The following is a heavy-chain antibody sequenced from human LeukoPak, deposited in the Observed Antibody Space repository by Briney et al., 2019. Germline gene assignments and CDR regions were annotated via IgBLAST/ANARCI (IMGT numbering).Heavy chain of an antibody. Sequence: ASVKVSCKASGYTFTSYFLHWVRQAPGRGLEWLGIINPTSGGTTYAQKFLGRVTVTRDRSTSTVYMELNSLRSEDTAVYYCARDGGYSSGYYRGLYWGQGTLVTVSS. D-gene: IGHD6-19*01. J-gene: IGHJ4*02. CDR3: ARDGGYSSGYYRGLY. CDR2: INPTSGGT. CDR1: GYTFTSYF. V-gene: IGHV1-46*01.